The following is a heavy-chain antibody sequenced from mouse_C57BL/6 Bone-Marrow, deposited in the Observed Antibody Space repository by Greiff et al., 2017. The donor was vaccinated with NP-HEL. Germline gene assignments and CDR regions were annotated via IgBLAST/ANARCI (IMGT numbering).Heavy chain of an antibody. Sequence: DVKLVESGGGLVKPGGSLKLSCAASGFTFSSYAMSWVRQTPEKRLEWVATISDGGSYTYYPDNVKGRFTISRDNAKNNLYLQMSHLKSEDTAMYYCAREVIYYGNYVLYYYAMDYWGQGTSVTVSS. D-gene: IGHD2-1*01. V-gene: IGHV5-4*01. CDR3: AREVIYYGNYVLYYYAMDY. CDR2: ISDGGSYT. CDR1: GFTFSSYA. J-gene: IGHJ4*01.